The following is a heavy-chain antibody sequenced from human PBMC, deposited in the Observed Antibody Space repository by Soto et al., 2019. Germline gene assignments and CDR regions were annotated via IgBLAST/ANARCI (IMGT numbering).Heavy chain of an antibody. J-gene: IGHJ4*01. CDR1: GGYFVIGGYC. Sequence: FEILSVRCTVAGGYFVIGGYCWIWIRQPPGNGLEWIGYIYYSGSTNYNHSLKSRVTISVVTSKNQFSPKLSSVTAADIAVYYGARAGYSTAFDYWRHGTRDPVSS. CDR3: ARAGYSTAFDY. D-gene: IGHD5-18*01. V-gene: IGHV4-61*08. CDR2: IYYSGST.